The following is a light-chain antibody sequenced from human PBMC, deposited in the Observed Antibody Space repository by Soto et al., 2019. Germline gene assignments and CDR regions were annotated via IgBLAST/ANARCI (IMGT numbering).Light chain of an antibody. CDR1: QSVSSY. Sequence: EIVLTQSPATLSLSPGERATLSFRASQSVSSYLAWYQQKPGQAPRLLIYLASNTATGIPDRFSGSGSGTDFTLTISRLEPEDFAVYYCQHYGSSLWTFGQGTKVDIK. V-gene: IGKV3-20*01. J-gene: IGKJ1*01. CDR2: LAS. CDR3: QHYGSSLWT.